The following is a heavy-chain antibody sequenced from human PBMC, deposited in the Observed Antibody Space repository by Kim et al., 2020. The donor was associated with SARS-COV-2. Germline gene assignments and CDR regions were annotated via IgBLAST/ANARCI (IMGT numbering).Heavy chain of an antibody. CDR1: GFTFSSYV. V-gene: IGHV3-23*01. CDR2: VTSGGST. CDR3: AKNGDHCIGSNCYADY. D-gene: IGHD2-2*01. Sequence: GGSLRLSCAASGFTFSSYVMNWVRQAPGKGLEWVSTVTSGGSTYYVDSVKGRLTISRDNSKNTLYLQMNSLRAEDTAVYYCAKNGDHCIGSNCYADYWG. J-gene: IGHJ4*01.